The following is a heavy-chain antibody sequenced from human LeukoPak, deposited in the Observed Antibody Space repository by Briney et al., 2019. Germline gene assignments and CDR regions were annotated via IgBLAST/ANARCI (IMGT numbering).Heavy chain of an antibody. J-gene: IGHJ3*02. CDR1: GYTFPRYG. Sequence: GASVKVSCKASGYTFPRYGVSWVRLAPGQGLEWMAWISAYNGNTDYAQNFQGRVTMTTDTSTSTAYMELRSLRSDDMAVYYCARARYLTGSRDDAFDIWGQGTVVTVPS. D-gene: IGHD1-26*01. V-gene: IGHV1-18*03. CDR3: ARARYLTGSRDDAFDI. CDR2: ISAYNGNT.